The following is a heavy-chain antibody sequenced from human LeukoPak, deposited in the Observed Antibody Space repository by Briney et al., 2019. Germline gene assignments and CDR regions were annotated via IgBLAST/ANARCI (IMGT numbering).Heavy chain of an antibody. CDR3: ARHGQRWPIYY. V-gene: IGHV3-48*03. Sequence: PGGSLRLSCAASGFTFSSYEMIWVRQAPGKGLEWVSYISSNGSIIYYADSLKGRFTISRDNAKNSLYLQMSSLRAEDTAAYYCARHGQRWPIYYWGQGTLVTVSS. CDR1: GFTFSSYE. D-gene: IGHD6-19*01. J-gene: IGHJ4*02. CDR2: ISSNGSII.